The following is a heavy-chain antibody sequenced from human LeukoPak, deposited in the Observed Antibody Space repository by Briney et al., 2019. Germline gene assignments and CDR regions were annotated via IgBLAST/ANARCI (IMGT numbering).Heavy chain of an antibody. J-gene: IGHJ4*02. CDR3: ARISSYALTDY. D-gene: IGHD6-6*01. V-gene: IGHV3-23*01. Sequence: GGSLRLSCAASGFTFSSYGMTWVRQAPGKGLEWVSSTSSSGGVTYYTDAVKGRFTTSRDNSKNTLYLQMNSLRAEDAAIYYCARISSYALTDYWGQGTLVTVSS. CDR2: TSSSGGVT. CDR1: GFTFSSYG.